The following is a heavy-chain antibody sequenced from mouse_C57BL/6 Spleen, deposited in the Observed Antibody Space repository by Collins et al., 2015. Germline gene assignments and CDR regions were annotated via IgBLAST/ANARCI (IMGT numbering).Heavy chain of an antibody. CDR2: INPGNGGA. CDR1: GYTFTSYW. D-gene: IGHD5-1*01. CDR3: ARSTYPHWYFDV. J-gene: IGHJ1*03. Sequence: QVQLQQPGTELVKPGASVNLSCKASGYTFTSYWMHWVKQRPGQGLEWIGNINPGNGGADYNEKFKSKATLTVDKSSSTAYMHLSSLTSEDSAVYYCARSTYPHWYFDVWGTGTTVTVSS. V-gene: IGHV1-53*01.